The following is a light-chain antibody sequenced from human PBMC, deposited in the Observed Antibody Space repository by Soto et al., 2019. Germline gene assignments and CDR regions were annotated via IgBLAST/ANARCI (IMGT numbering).Light chain of an antibody. Sequence: DIQMTQSPSTLSGSVGDRVTITCRASQTISSWLAWYQQKTGKAPTLMLYKESTLKSGVPPRFSGSGSGTEFTLTISSLQPDDFSTYYCQHYNSYSEAVGQGNKVDIK. CDR3: QHYNSYSEA. CDR2: KES. CDR1: QTISSW. V-gene: IGKV1-5*03. J-gene: IGKJ1*01.